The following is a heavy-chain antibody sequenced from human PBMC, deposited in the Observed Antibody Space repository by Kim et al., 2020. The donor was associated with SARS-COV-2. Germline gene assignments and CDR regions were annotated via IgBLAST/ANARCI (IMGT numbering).Heavy chain of an antibody. J-gene: IGHJ4*02. D-gene: IGHD4-4*01. CDR1: GASINSGSYS. CDR2: IYQSGGT. Sequence: SETLSLTCDVSGASINSGSYSWSWIRRPPGQGLEWIASIYQSGGTYYNPSLKSRATISMDRSKNQFSLTLTSVTAPATAVYYCTRGPYIDYFDYWGQGT. CDR3: TRGPYIDYFDY. V-gene: IGHV4-30-2*01.